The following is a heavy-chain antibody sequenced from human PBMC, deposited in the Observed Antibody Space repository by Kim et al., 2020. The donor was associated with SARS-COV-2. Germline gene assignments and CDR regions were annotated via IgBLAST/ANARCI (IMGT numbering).Heavy chain of an antibody. D-gene: IGHD3-10*01. CDR3: ARVRGEYPL. CDR1: GYIFTNYY. CDR2: IKPSDGIT. V-gene: IGHV1-46*01. J-gene: IGHJ4*02. Sequence: ASVKVSCTASGYIFTNYYIHWVRQAPGQGLEWMGLIKPSDGITSYAQKFQGRVTVTRDTSTSTVYMDLSSLRSEDTAMYYCARVRGEYPLWGQGTLVTVSS.